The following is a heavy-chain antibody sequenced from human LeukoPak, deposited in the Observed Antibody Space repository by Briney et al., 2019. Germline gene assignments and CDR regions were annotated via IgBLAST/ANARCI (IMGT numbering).Heavy chain of an antibody. Sequence: GGSLRLSCADSGFTFSSHWMNWVRQAPGRGLEWVGNINPDGSETYYVDSMKGRFTISRDNAKDSVYLQMNTLRVEDTAVYYCAGRDYYDSSGYYYGFDYWGQGTLVTVSS. CDR3: AGRDYYDSSGYYYGFDY. J-gene: IGHJ4*02. V-gene: IGHV3-7*01. CDR2: INPDGSET. D-gene: IGHD3-22*01. CDR1: GFTFSSHW.